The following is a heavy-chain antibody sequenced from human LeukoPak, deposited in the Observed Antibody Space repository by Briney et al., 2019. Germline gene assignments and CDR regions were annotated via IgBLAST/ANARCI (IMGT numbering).Heavy chain of an antibody. CDR1: GDSISSNY. J-gene: IGHJ4*02. CDR2: ISYSGST. V-gene: IGHV4-59*01. Sequence: SETLSLTCTVSGDSISSNYWSWIRQPPGKGLEWIGYISYSGSTNYNPSLKSRVTISVDTSKNQFSLKLSSVTAADTAVYYCARITWYNTGRGFDYWGQGTLVTVSS. D-gene: IGHD6-19*01. CDR3: ARITWYNTGRGFDY.